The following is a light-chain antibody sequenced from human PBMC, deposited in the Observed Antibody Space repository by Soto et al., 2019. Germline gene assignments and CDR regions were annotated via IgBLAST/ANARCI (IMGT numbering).Light chain of an antibody. J-gene: IGKJ2*01. CDR1: QNILYPSNNKSY. CDR3: HQYYITPYT. CDR2: WAS. V-gene: IGKV4-1*01. Sequence: DIVMTQSPDSLAVSLGARATISCESSQNILYPSNNKSYLAWYQQKPGQPPKLLIYWASTRESGVPDRFSGSGSGTDFTLTISGLQAEDVAVYYCHQYYITPYTFGQGTKLEIK.